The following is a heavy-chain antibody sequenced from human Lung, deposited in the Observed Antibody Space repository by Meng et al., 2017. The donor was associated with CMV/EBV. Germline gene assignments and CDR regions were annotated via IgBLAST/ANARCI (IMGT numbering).Heavy chain of an antibody. V-gene: IGHV3-23*01. D-gene: IGHD6-13*01. CDR3: AKAFSASWYREYYDD. CDR2: ITASGGST. CDR1: EFSFSNYA. J-gene: IGHJ4*02. Sequence: LTXXASEFSFSNYAMSWVRQAPGRGLAWVSAITASGGSTYYADSVKGRFTVSRDNSKNTLYLQMNSLRAEDTALYYCAKAFSASWYREYYDDWGQGXLVTVSS.